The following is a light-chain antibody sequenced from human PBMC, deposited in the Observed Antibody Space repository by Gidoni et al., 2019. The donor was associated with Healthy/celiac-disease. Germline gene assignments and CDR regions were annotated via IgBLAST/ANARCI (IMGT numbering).Light chain of an antibody. CDR2: QDS. Sequence: SYELTQPPSVSVSPGQTASIPCSGDKLGDKYACWYQQKPGQSPVLVIYQDSKRPSGIPERFSGSNSGNTATLTIGGTQAMDEADYYCQAWDSSTVVVFGGGTKLTVL. CDR3: QAWDSSTVVV. V-gene: IGLV3-1*01. CDR1: KLGDKY. J-gene: IGLJ2*01.